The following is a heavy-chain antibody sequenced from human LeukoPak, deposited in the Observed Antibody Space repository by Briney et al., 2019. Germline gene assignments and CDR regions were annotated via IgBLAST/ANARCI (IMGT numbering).Heavy chain of an antibody. V-gene: IGHV3-74*01. Sequence: GGSLRLSCAASGFTFSSYWMHWVRQAPGKGLVWVSRINSDGSGTSYADSVKGRFTISRDNAKNTLYLQMNSLRAEDTAVYYCARPLYGGNPRFDYWGQGTLVTVSS. CDR2: INSDGSGT. J-gene: IGHJ4*02. CDR3: ARPLYGGNPRFDY. D-gene: IGHD4-23*01. CDR1: GFTFSSYW.